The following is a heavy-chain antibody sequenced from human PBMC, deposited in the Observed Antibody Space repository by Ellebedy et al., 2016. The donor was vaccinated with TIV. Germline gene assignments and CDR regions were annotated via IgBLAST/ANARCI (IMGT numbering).Heavy chain of an antibody. CDR1: GVSISSINW. CDR3: ARYSAYNNGNYFDY. Sequence: MPSETLSLTCAVSGVSISSINWWTWVRQPPGKGLEWIGEISHSGSTNYNPSLKSRVTISVDRSKNQFFLKVSSVTAADTAVYHCARYSAYNNGNYFDYWGQGTVVTVSS. J-gene: IGHJ4*02. D-gene: IGHD1-26*01. CDR2: ISHSGST. V-gene: IGHV4-4*02.